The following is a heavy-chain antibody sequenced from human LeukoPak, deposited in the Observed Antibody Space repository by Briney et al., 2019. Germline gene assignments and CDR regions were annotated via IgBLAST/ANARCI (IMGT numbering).Heavy chain of an antibody. D-gene: IGHD4-17*01. CDR1: GGSFSGYY. Sequence: SETLSLTCAVYGGSFSGYYWSWIRQPPGKGLEWIGEINHSGSTNYNPSLKSRVTISVDTSKNQFSLKLSSVTAADTAVYYCARGLRAVTMRVFDYWGQGTLVTVSS. CDR3: ARGLRAVTMRVFDY. J-gene: IGHJ4*02. V-gene: IGHV4-34*01. CDR2: INHSGST.